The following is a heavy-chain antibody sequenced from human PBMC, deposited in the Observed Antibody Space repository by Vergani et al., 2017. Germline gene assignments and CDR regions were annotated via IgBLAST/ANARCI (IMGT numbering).Heavy chain of an antibody. CDR3: ARDCTSGGCPDNYGMDF. CDR1: GFTFSDFS. Sequence: VQLVESGGGLVKPGGSLRLCCAASGFTFSDFSMSWVRQAPGKGLEWVAFIGSSGPYINYTDSVKGRFIISRDNTNHSLFLQLRSLRAGDAAVYYCARDCTSGGCPDNYGMDFLGQGATVTVSS. D-gene: IGHD2-8*01. V-gene: IGHV3-21*06. CDR2: IGSSGPYI. J-gene: IGHJ6*02.